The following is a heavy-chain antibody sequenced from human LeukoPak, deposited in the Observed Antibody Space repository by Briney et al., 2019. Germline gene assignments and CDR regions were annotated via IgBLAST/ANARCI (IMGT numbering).Heavy chain of an antibody. CDR1: GFTFNTYG. CDR2: IRYDGSIK. V-gene: IGHV3-30*02. J-gene: IGHJ4*02. Sequence: GGSLRLSCAASGFTFNTYGIHWVRQAPGKGLEWVAFIRYDGSIKYYADSVKGRFTISRDNSKNTLYLQVNSLRAEDTAVYYCARMTPMAIAFYFDYWGQGTLVTVSS. D-gene: IGHD5-18*01. CDR3: ARMTPMAIAFYFDY.